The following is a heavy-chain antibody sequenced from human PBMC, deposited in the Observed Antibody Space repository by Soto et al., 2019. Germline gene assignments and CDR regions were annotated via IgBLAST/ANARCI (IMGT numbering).Heavy chain of an antibody. Sequence: SETLSLTCAVYGGSFSGYYWSWIRQPPGKGLEWIGEINHSGSTNYNPSLKSRVTISVDTSKNQFSLKLSSVTAADTAVYYCARRGEGVATIQNFDYWGQGTLVTVSS. CDR3: ARRGEGVATIQNFDY. V-gene: IGHV4-34*01. J-gene: IGHJ4*02. CDR2: INHSGST. CDR1: GGSFSGYY. D-gene: IGHD5-12*01.